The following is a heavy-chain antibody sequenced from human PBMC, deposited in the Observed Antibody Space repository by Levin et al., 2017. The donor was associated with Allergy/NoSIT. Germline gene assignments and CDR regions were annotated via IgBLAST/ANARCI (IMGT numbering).Heavy chain of an antibody. Sequence: SETLSLTCDVSGYSIRSGYYWGWIRQPPGEGLEWIGSIHHSGDTSYKPSLKSRVTISVDTSKNQFSLTLSSVTAADTAVYYWARGSTVTMSVPGGEYWGQGTRVTVSS. D-gene: IGHD3-22*01. CDR3: ARGSTVTMSVPGGEY. V-gene: IGHV4-38-2*01. J-gene: IGHJ4*02. CDR1: GYSIRSGYY. CDR2: IHHSGDT.